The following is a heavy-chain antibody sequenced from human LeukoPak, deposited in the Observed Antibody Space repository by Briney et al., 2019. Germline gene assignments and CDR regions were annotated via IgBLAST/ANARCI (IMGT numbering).Heavy chain of an antibody. CDR3: ARGGSETYIPYDVFDI. CDR1: GYSFTNYD. D-gene: IGHD3-10*01. Sequence: GASVKVSCKASGYSFTNYDINWVRQATGQGLEWMGWMNPNSGITAYAQKFQGRDTITRNTSISTAYMELSSLRSEDTAVFYCARGGSETYIPYDVFDIWGQGTMVTVSS. CDR2: MNPNSGIT. J-gene: IGHJ3*02. V-gene: IGHV1-8*03.